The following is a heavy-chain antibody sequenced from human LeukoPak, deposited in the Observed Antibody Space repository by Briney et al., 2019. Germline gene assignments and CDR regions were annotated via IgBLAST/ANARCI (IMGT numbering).Heavy chain of an antibody. CDR3: ARVFGGYDGALAY. D-gene: IGHD5-12*01. Sequence: SETLSLTCAVSGDSISSNNWWSWVRQTSGKGLEWIGEIYHSGSTTNYNPSLKSRVTMSVGKSKNQFSLKLTSVTAADTAVYYCARVFGGYDGALAYWGQGTLVTVSS. CDR1: GDSISSNNW. J-gene: IGHJ4*02. CDR2: IYHSGSTT. V-gene: IGHV4-4*02.